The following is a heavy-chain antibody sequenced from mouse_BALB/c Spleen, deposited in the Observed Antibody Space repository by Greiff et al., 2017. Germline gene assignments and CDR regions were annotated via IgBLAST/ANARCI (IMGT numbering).Heavy chain of an antibody. Sequence: EVQVVESGGGLVKPGGSLKLSCAASGFTFSSYAMSWVRQTPEKRLEWVASISSGGSTYYPDSVKGRFTISRDNARNILYLQMSSLRSEDTAMYYCARDYYGSSYVPFYWYFDVWGAGTTVTVSS. D-gene: IGHD1-1*01. J-gene: IGHJ1*01. CDR3: ARDYYGSSYVPFYWYFDV. CDR1: GFTFSSYA. CDR2: ISSGGST. V-gene: IGHV5-6-5*01.